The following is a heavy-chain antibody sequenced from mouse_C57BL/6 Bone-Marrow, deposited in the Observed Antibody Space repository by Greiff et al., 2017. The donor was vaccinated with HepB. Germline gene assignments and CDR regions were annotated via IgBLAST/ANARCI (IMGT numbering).Heavy chain of an antibody. CDR3: PITTVVAPYYAMDH. CDR1: GYTFTSYW. Sequence: QVQLQQPGAELVKPGASVKLSCKASGYTFTSYWMHWVKQRPGQGLEWIGMIHPNSGSTNYNEKFKSKATLTVDKSSSTAYMQLSSLTSEDSAVYYCPITTVVAPYYAMDHWGQGTSVTVSS. D-gene: IGHD1-1*01. V-gene: IGHV1-64*01. J-gene: IGHJ4*01. CDR2: IHPNSGST.